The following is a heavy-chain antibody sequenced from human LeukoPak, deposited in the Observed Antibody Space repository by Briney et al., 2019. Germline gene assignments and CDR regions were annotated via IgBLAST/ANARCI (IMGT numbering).Heavy chain of an antibody. CDR1: GYTFTGQY. CDR3: ARGSGRQQLWFDP. Sequence: ASVKVSCKASGYTFTGQYMYWVRQGPGQGLEWMGWINPNSGGTNYAQKFQGRVTMARDTSISTAYMELSSLRSDDTAVYYCARGSGRQQLWFDPWGQGTLVTVSS. J-gene: IGHJ5*02. V-gene: IGHV1-2*02. CDR2: INPNSGGT. D-gene: IGHD6-13*01.